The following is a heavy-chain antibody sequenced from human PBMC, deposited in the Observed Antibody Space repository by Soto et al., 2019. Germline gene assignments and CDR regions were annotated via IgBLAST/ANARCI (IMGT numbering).Heavy chain of an antibody. V-gene: IGHV1-69*12. D-gene: IGHD5-12*01. CDR1: GGTFSNYP. J-gene: IGHJ2*01. CDR3: ARGNHRWLQLWYFDL. Sequence: QVQLVQSGAEVKKPGSSVKVSCKASGGTFSNYPISWVRQAPGQGLEWMGGIIPIFGTVNYAQKFQGRLTITADESXXTASMELSSLRSEDTAVYYCARGNHRWLQLWYFDLWGRGTLVTVSS. CDR2: IIPIFGTV.